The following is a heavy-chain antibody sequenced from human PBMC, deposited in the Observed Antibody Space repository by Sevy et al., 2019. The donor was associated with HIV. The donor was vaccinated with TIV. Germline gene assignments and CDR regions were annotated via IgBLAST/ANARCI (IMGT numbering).Heavy chain of an antibody. CDR2: INSDGSST. Sequence: GGSLRLSCAASGFTFSSYWMHWVRQAPGKGLVWVSRINSDGSSTSYADSVKGRFTISRDNAKNTLYLQMNSLRAEDTAVYYCASSHYDFWSGPKPIDYWGQRTLVTVSS. CDR1: GFTFSSYW. J-gene: IGHJ4*02. D-gene: IGHD3-3*01. CDR3: ASSHYDFWSGPKPIDY. V-gene: IGHV3-74*01.